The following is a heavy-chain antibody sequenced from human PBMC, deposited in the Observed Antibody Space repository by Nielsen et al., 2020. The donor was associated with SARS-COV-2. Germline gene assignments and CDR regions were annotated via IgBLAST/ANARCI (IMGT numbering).Heavy chain of an antibody. J-gene: IGHJ4*02. CDR2: ISAYNGNT. CDR1: GYTFTSYG. D-gene: IGHD5-18*01. V-gene: IGHV1-18*01. CDR3: ARDGTWIQLWLDY. Sequence: ASVKVSCKASGYTFTSYGISWVRQAPGQGVEWMGWISAYNGNTNYAQKLQGRVTMTTDTSTNTDYMELRSLGSDVTAVYYCARDGTWIQLWLDYWGQGTLVTVSS.